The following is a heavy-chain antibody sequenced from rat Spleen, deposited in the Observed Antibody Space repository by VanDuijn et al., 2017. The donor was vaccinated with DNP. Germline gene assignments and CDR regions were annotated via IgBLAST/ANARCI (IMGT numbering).Heavy chain of an antibody. Sequence: EVQLVESGGGLVQPGRSLKLSCAASGFTFSNYDMAWVRQAPTKGLEWVASISPSGGSTYYRDSVKGRFTVSRDNAKSTLYLQMDSLRSEDTATYYCARTPGITLYYVMDAWGQGASVTVSS. CDR1: GFTFSNYD. V-gene: IGHV5-25*01. CDR2: ISPSGGST. J-gene: IGHJ4*01. D-gene: IGHD1-4*01. CDR3: ARTPGITLYYVMDA.